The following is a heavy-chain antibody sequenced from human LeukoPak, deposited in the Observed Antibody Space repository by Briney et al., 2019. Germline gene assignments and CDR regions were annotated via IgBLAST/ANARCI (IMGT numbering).Heavy chain of an antibody. CDR2: IYSGGST. CDR1: GFTVSSNY. Sequence: GGSLRLSCAASGFTVSSNYMSWVRQAPGKGLEWVSVIYSGGSTYYADSVKGRFTISRDNSKNTLYLQMNSLRAEDTAVYYCARRVVVPAAPYYFDYWGQGTLVTVSS. CDR3: ARRVVVPAAPYYFDY. V-gene: IGHV3-53*01. J-gene: IGHJ4*02. D-gene: IGHD2-2*01.